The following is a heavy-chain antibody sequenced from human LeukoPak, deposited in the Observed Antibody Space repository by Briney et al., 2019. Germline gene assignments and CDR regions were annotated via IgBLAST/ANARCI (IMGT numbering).Heavy chain of an antibody. CDR3: ARVYDSSGYSPFDY. CDR1: GFTFSDYY. V-gene: IGHV3-11*06. CDR2: ISSSSSYT. D-gene: IGHD3-22*01. Sequence: GGSLRLSCAASGFTFSDYYMSWTRQAPGKGLEWASYISSSSSYTNYADSVKGRFTISRDNAKNSLYLQMNSLRAEDTAVYYCARVYDSSGYSPFDYWGQGTLVTVSS. J-gene: IGHJ4*02.